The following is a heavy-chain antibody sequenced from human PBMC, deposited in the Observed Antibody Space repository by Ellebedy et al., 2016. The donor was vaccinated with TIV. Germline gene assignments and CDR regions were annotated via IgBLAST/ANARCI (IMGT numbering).Heavy chain of an antibody. CDR2: IIPIFGTA. CDR1: GGTFSSYA. J-gene: IGHJ2*01. Sequence: SVKVSXKASGGTFSSYAISWVRQAPGQGLEWMGGIIPIFGTANYAQKFQGRVTITADESTSTAYMELSSLRSEDTAVYYCARDRYYGSGSYFKPNWYFDLWGRGTLVTVSS. CDR3: ARDRYYGSGSYFKPNWYFDL. D-gene: IGHD3-10*01. V-gene: IGHV1-69*13.